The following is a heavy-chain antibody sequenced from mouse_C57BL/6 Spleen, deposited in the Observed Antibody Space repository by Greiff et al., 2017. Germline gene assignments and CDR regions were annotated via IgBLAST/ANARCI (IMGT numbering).Heavy chain of an antibody. V-gene: IGHV1-42*01. CDR2: INPSTGGT. CDR1: GYSFTGYY. Sequence: VQLQQSGPELVKPGASVKISCKASGYSFTGYYMNWVKQSPEKSLEWIGEINPSTGGTTYNQKFKAKATLTVDKSSSTAYMQLKRLTSEDSAVYYCARTGMDAMDYWGQGTTVTVSS. D-gene: IGHD2-10*02. CDR3: ARTGMDAMDY. J-gene: IGHJ4*01.